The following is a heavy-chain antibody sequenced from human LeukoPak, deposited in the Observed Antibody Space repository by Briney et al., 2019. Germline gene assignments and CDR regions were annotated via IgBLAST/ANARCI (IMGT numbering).Heavy chain of an antibody. D-gene: IGHD5-18*01. CDR2: TNSDGSST. CDR1: GFTFSSYW. J-gene: IGHJ4*02. CDR3: TRGGGGNSFGQFDS. Sequence: GGSLRLSCAASGFTFSSYWIQWVRHAPGGGRAWVSRTNSDGSSTSYAASVKGRFTISRDNVKNTVYLQMNSLRAEDTAVYYCTRGGGGNSFGQFDSWGQGTLVTVSS. V-gene: IGHV3-74*01.